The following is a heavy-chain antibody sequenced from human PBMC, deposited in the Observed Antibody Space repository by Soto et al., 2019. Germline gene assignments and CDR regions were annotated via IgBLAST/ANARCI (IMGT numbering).Heavy chain of an antibody. D-gene: IGHD3-3*01. Sequence: SDTLSLTCTFSGGSISSYYWSWIRQPPGKGLEWIGYIYYSGSTNYNPSLKSRVTISVDTSKNQFSLKLSSVTAADTAVYYCARIHDLCWRGYVHGWFGPCGQGTLSTVSS. CDR1: GGSISSYY. CDR3: ARIHDLCWRGYVHGWFGP. J-gene: IGHJ5*02. V-gene: IGHV4-59*01. CDR2: IYYSGST.